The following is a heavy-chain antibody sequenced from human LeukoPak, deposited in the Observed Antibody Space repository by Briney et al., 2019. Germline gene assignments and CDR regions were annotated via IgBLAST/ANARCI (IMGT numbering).Heavy chain of an antibody. Sequence: GASVKVSCKASGYTFTSYYMHWVRQAPGQGLEWMGIINPSGGSTNYAQKFQGRVTITADESTSTAYMELSSLRSEDTAVYYCARETSGYSYGYSFDYWGQGTLVTVSS. CDR1: GYTFTSYY. CDR3: ARETSGYSYGYSFDY. J-gene: IGHJ4*02. D-gene: IGHD5-18*01. V-gene: IGHV1-46*01. CDR2: INPSGGST.